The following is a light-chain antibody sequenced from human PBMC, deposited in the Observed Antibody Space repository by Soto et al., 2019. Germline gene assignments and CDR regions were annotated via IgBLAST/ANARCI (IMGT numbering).Light chain of an antibody. CDR3: QHYNSYSEA. CDR1: QTISSW. CDR2: KAS. V-gene: IGKV1-5*03. Sequence: DIQMPQSPSTLSGSVGDRVTITCRASQTISSWLAWYQQKPGKAPKLLIYKASTFKSGVPSRCSCSGSGTEFTLNISSLQPDAFAAYYCQHYNSYSEAFGQGTKVDLK. J-gene: IGKJ1*01.